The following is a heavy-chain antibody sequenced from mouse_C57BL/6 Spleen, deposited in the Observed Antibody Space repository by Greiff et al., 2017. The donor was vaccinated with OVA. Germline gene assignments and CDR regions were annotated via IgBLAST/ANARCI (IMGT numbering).Heavy chain of an antibody. V-gene: IGHV1-22*01. Sequence: EVQLQQSGPELVKPGASVKMSCKASGYTFTDYNMHWVKQSHGKSLEWIGYINPNNGGTSYNQKFKGKATLTVNKSSSTAYMELRSLTSEDSAVYYCGGYGADAMDYWGQGTSVTVSS. CDR3: GGYGADAMDY. D-gene: IGHD2-10*02. CDR2: INPNNGGT. CDR1: GYTFTDYN. J-gene: IGHJ4*01.